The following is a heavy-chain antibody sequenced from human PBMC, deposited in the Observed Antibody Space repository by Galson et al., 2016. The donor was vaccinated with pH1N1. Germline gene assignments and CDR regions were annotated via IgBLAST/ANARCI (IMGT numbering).Heavy chain of an antibody. Sequence: SVKVSCKASGGTFTNYAINWVRQAPGQGLEWMGGLIPILGTPDYAQTLQGRVTITADENTNTAYMEMSSLRAEDTAVYFCARVSNYVGWFDPWGQGTLVTVSS. CDR3: ARVSNYVGWFDP. CDR2: LIPILGTP. V-gene: IGHV1-69*13. J-gene: IGHJ5*02. D-gene: IGHD4/OR15-4a*01. CDR1: GGTFTNYA.